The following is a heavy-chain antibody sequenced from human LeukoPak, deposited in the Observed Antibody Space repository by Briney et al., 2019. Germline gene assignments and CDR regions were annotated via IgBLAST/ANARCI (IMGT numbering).Heavy chain of an antibody. CDR3: AKKGGNYDYFDY. CDR1: GFRFDTYG. D-gene: IGHD3-3*01. J-gene: IGHJ4*02. CDR2: IRYDGSTT. Sequence: GSLRLSCAASGFRFDTYGMHWVRQAPGKGLEWVAYIRYDGSTTYYADSVRGRFTISRDNSKNTLYLEMNSLRAEDTAVFYCAKKGGNYDYFDYWGQGNLVTVSS. V-gene: IGHV3-30*02.